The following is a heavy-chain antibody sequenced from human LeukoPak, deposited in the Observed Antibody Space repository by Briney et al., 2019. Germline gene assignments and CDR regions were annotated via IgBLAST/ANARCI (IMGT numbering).Heavy chain of an antibody. J-gene: IGHJ3*02. CDR2: ISYDGSNK. Sequence: GRSLRLSCAASGFTFSSYAMHWVRQAPGKGLEWVAVISYDGSNKYYADSVKGRFTISRDNSKNTLYLQMNSLRAEDTAVYYCATSQYYDSSGYRAFDIWGQGTMVTVSS. CDR1: GFTFSSYA. D-gene: IGHD3-22*01. V-gene: IGHV3-30-3*01. CDR3: ATSQYYDSSGYRAFDI.